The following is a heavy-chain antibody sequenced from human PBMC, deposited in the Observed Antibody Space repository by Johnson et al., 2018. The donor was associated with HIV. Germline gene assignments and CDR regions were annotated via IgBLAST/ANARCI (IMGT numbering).Heavy chain of an antibody. Sequence: QVQLVESGGGLVKPGGSLRLSCEASGFSFSDYYMSWIRQAPGKGLEWISYMSSSGSTIYHAESVKGRFTISRDNAKNSLYLQMNSLRAEDTAGYSCAKERMGLAYCGGDCWEDAFDIWGQGTMVTVSS. CDR3: AKERMGLAYCGGDCWEDAFDI. J-gene: IGHJ3*02. V-gene: IGHV3-11*04. CDR1: GFSFSDYY. D-gene: IGHD2-21*01. CDR2: MSSSGSTI.